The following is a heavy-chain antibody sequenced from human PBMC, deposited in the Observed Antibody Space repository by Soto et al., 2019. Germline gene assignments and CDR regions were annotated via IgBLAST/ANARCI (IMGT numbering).Heavy chain of an antibody. Sequence: PSETLSLTCTVSGGSISSSSYYWGWIRQPPGKGLEWIGSIYYSGSTYYNPSLKSRVTISIDTSKNQFSLKLSSVTAADTAVYYCARHGEIPFDYWGQGTLVTVSS. V-gene: IGHV4-39*01. J-gene: IGHJ4*02. D-gene: IGHD3-3*01. CDR3: ARHGEIPFDY. CDR1: GGSISSSSYY. CDR2: IYYSGST.